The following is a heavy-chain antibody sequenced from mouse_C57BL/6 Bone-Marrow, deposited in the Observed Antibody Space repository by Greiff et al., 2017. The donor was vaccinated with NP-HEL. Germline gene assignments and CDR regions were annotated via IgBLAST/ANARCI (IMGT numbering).Heavy chain of an antibody. V-gene: IGHV7-1*01. CDR2: SRNKANDYTT. CDR1: GFTFSDFY. CDR3: ARESYYSNYGDWYFDV. D-gene: IGHD2-5*01. J-gene: IGHJ1*03. Sequence: EVKVVESGGGLVQSGRSLRLSCATSGFTFSDFYMEWVRQAPGKGLEWIAASRNKANDYTTEYSASVKGRFIVSRDTSQSILYLQMNALRAEDTAIYYCARESYYSNYGDWYFDVWGTGTTVTVSS.